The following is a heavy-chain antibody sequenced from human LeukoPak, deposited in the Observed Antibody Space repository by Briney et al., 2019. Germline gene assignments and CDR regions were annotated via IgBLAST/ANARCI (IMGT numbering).Heavy chain of an antibody. Sequence: SETLSLTCAVYGGSFSGYYWSWIRQPPGKGLEWIGEINHSGSTNYNPSLKSRVTTSVDTSKNQFSLKLSSVTAADTAVYYCAREVIVVVPAAIYVDYWGQGTLVTVSS. V-gene: IGHV4-34*01. D-gene: IGHD2-2*01. CDR3: AREVIVVVPAAIYVDY. CDR1: GGSFSGYY. J-gene: IGHJ4*02. CDR2: INHSGST.